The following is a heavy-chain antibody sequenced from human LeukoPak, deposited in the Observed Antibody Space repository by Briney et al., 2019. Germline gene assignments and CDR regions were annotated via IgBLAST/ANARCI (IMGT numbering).Heavy chain of an antibody. CDR1: GFSLSTSGMC. J-gene: IGHJ6*02. CDR3: ARTPYCSGGSCYGYYYYGMDV. V-gene: IGHV2-70*11. Sequence: SGPALVKPTQTLTLTCTFSGFSLSTSGMCVSWIRQPPGKALEWLARIDWDDDKYYSTSLKTRLTISKDTSKNQVVLTMTNMDPVDTATYYCARTPYCSGGSCYGYYYYGMDVWGQGTTVTVSS. D-gene: IGHD2-15*01. CDR2: IDWDDDK.